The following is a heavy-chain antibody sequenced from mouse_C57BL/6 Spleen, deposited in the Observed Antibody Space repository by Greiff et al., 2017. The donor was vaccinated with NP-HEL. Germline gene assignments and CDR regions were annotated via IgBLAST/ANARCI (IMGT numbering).Heavy chain of an antibody. V-gene: IGHV1-4*01. CDR3: ARLGHYCSSLYYAMDY. D-gene: IGHD1-1*01. J-gene: IGHJ4*01. Sequence: VQLQQSGAELARPGASVKMSCKASGYTFTSYTMHWVKQRPGQGLEWIGYINPSSGYTKYNQKFKDKATLTADKSSSTAYMQLSSLTSEDSAVYYCARLGHYCSSLYYAMDYWGQGTSVTVSS. CDR2: INPSSGYT. CDR1: GYTFTSYT.